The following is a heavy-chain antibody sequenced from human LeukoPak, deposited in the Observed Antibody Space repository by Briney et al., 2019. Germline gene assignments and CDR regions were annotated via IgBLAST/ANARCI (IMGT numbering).Heavy chain of an antibody. D-gene: IGHD4-17*01. CDR2: ISSSGSTI. J-gene: IGHJ4*01. Sequence: PGGSLRLSCAASGLTFSSYELNWVRQAPGKGLEWVSYISSSGSTIYYADSVKGRFTISRDNAKNSLNLQMNSLRDEDTAVYYCARDSKGDYGDXXXDYWGXXXXVTVSS. CDR1: GLTFSSYE. V-gene: IGHV3-48*03. CDR3: ARDSKGDYGDXXXDY.